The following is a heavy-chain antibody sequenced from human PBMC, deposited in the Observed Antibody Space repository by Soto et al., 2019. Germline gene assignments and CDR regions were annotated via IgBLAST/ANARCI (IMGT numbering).Heavy chain of an antibody. Sequence: QVQLQQWGAGLLKPSETLSLTCAVYGGSFSGYYWSWIRQPPGKGLEWIGEIYHSGSTNYNPSLKSRVTISVDTSKNQFSLKLSSVTAADTAVYYCARVIAVAGFDYWGQGTLVTVSS. V-gene: IGHV4-34*01. CDR3: ARVIAVAGFDY. CDR2: IYHSGST. CDR1: GGSFSGYY. J-gene: IGHJ4*02. D-gene: IGHD6-19*01.